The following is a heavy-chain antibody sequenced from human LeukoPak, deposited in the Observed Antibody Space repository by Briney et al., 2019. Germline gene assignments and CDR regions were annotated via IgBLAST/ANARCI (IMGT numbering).Heavy chain of an antibody. J-gene: IGHJ4*02. CDR1: GFTFSSYA. V-gene: IGHV3-23*01. Sequence: GGSLRLSCAASGFTFSSYAMRWVRQAPGKGLEWVSAISGSGGSTYYADSVKGRFTISRDNSKNTLYLQMNSLRAEDTAVYYCAKSRGYYDFWSGYSLWGQGTLVTVSS. CDR2: ISGSGGST. D-gene: IGHD3-3*01. CDR3: AKSRGYYDFWSGYSL.